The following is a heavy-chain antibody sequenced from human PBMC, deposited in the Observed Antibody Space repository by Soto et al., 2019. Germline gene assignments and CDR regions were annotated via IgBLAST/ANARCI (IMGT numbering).Heavy chain of an antibody. D-gene: IGHD2-15*01. CDR3: AIQRSGAVY. J-gene: IGHJ4*02. CDR2: INPNNGGT. V-gene: IGHV1-2*02. Sequence: QVHLVQSGAEVKKPGASVKVSCKASGYSFTANSMHWVRQAPGQGLEWMGWINPNNGGTNYARKFQGGVTMTRDTSISTAYMDLTRLKSDDTAVYYCAIQRSGAVYWGQGTLVTVSS. CDR1: GYSFTANS.